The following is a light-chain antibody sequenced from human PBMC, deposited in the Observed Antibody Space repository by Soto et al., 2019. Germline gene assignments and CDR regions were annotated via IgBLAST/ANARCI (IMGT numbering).Light chain of an antibody. J-gene: IGLJ3*02. CDR3: QSYDSSLRAAV. Sequence: QSVLTQPPSVSGAPGQRVTISCTGSSSNIGAGYDVHWYQQLPGTAPKLLIYGNINRPSGVPDRFSGSKSGTSASLAITGLQAEDEADYYCQSYDSSLRAAVFGGGTKLTVL. CDR1: SSNIGAGYD. V-gene: IGLV1-40*01. CDR2: GNI.